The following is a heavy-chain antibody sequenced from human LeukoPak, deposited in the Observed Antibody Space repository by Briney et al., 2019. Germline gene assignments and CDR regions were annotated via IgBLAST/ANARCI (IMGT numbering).Heavy chain of an antibody. D-gene: IGHD4-17*01. CDR3: ARCGAAVTTHFSH. V-gene: IGHV1-18*01. CDR2: ISASDGTT. J-gene: IGHJ4*02. Sequence: ASVKVSRKASGYSFSIYGITWARQAPGQGLEYLGWISASDGTTNYAQKVQDRVTMTTDTSTSTAYLELRSLRSEDTAVYYCARCGAAVTTHFSHWGQGTLVTVSS. CDR1: GYSFSIYG.